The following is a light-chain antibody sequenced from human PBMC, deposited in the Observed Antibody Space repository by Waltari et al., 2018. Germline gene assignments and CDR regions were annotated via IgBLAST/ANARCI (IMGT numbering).Light chain of an antibody. CDR2: SAS. CDR3: QQSDTFPPT. CDR1: QDIGDS. J-gene: IGKJ4*01. Sequence: DIQMTQSPSSVPAAVGDTLTISCRASQDIGDSLAWYQQKAGKAPKSLIYSASSLQSGVPSRFNGTGSGTDFTLTISSLQREDFATYFCQQSDTFPPTFGGGTKVEI. V-gene: IGKV1-12*01.